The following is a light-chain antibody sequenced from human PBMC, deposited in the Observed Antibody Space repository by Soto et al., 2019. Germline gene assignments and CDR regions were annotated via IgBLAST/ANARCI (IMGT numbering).Light chain of an antibody. CDR2: DAS. J-gene: IGKJ4*01. Sequence: EIVLIQSPATLSLSPGERATLSCRASQSVSSYLAWYQQKPGQAPRLLIYDASNRATGIPARFSGSGSGTDFTLTISSLEPEDFAVYYCQQRSNWRTFGGGTKVEIK. CDR3: QQRSNWRT. CDR1: QSVSSY. V-gene: IGKV3-11*01.